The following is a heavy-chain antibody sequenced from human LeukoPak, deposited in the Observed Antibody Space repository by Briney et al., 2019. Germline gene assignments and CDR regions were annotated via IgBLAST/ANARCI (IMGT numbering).Heavy chain of an antibody. CDR3: ATGHCNTSSCYYYYMDV. J-gene: IGHJ6*03. D-gene: IGHD2/OR15-2a*01. Sequence: GASVKVSCKVSGYTLRELSMHWVRQAPAKGLQWMGVFDPEDGESIIAQKFRGRLTMTEDTSTDTAYMELSSLTSEDTAMYYCATGHCNTSSCYYYYMDVWGKGTTVTVSS. CDR2: FDPEDGES. V-gene: IGHV1-24*01. CDR1: GYTLRELS.